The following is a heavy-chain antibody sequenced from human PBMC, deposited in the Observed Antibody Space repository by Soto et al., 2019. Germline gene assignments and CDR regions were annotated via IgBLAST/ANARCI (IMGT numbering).Heavy chain of an antibody. Sequence: VRQAKGKGLEWVSYIFATSTTIYYADSVKGRFTVSRDNAQNSLFLLMNSLGAEDTAVYYCARDKDWAFDYWGQGTLVTVS. CDR3: ARDKDWAFDY. J-gene: IGHJ4*02. CDR2: IFATSTTI. V-gene: IGHV3-48*03. D-gene: IGHD3-9*01.